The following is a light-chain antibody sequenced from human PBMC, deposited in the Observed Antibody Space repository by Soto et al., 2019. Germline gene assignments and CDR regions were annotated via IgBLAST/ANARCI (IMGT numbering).Light chain of an antibody. CDR3: QQLNSYVFA. Sequence: DIQLTQSPSFLSASVGDRVTITCRASQDVSRYLAWYQQKPGKAPNLLIYAASTWRSGVPSRCSGSGSETEFTRTISSLPPADFATDYCQQLNSYVFAFGPGTKVDIK. J-gene: IGKJ3*01. CDR2: AAS. V-gene: IGKV1-9*01. CDR1: QDVSRY.